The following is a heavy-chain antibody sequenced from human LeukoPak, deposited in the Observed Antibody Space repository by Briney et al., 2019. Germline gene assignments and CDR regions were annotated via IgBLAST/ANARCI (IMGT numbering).Heavy chain of an antibody. CDR2: IIPIFGTA. CDR1: GGTFSSYA. V-gene: IGHV1-69*06. D-gene: IGHD6-6*01. J-gene: IGHJ4*02. Sequence: GASVKVSCKASGGTFSSYAISWVRQAPGQGLEWMGGIIPIFGTANYAQKFQGRVTITADKSTSTAYMELSSLRSEDTAVYYCARDGGGIAARDPLFDYWGQGTLVTVSS. CDR3: ARDGGGIAARDPLFDY.